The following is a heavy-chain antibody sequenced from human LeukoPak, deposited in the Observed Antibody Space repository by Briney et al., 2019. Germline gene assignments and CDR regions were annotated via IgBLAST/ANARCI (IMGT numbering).Heavy chain of an antibody. J-gene: IGHJ6*02. CDR1: GGSISSYY. CDR2: IYYSGST. CDR3: ARVGACSSTSCYVARGYYYGMDV. D-gene: IGHD2-2*01. V-gene: IGHV4-59*01. Sequence: PSETLSLTCTVSGGSISSYYWSWIRQPPGKGLEWIGYIYYSGSTNYNPSLKSRVTISVDTSKNQFSLKLSSVTAADTAVYYCARVGACSSTSCYVARGYYYGMDVWGQGTTATVSS.